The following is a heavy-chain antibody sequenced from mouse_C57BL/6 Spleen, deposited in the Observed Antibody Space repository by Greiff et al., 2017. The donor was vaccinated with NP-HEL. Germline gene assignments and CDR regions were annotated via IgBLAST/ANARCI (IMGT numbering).Heavy chain of an antibody. CDR2: IDPSDSET. CDR3: ALYGNYALDY. Sequence: QVQLQQPGAELVRPGSSVKLSCKASGYTFTSYWMHWVKQRPIQGLEWIGNIDPSDSETHYNQKFKDKATLTVDKSSSTAYMQLSGLTSEDSAVYYCALYGNYALDYWGQGTTLTVSS. V-gene: IGHV1-52*01. J-gene: IGHJ2*01. CDR1: GYTFTSYW. D-gene: IGHD2-1*01.